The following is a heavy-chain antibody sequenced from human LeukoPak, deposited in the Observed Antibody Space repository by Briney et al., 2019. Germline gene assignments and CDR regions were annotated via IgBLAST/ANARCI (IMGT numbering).Heavy chain of an antibody. V-gene: IGHV3-30*18. CDR1: GFTFSSYG. D-gene: IGHD3-10*01. Sequence: GGSLRLSCAASGFTFSSYGMHWVRQAPGKGLEWVAVISYDGSNTYYADSVKGRFTISRDNSKNMLYLQVNSLRAEDTAVYYCAKPYYYGSRSYMDHWGQGTLVTVSS. CDR3: AKPYYYGSRSYMDH. CDR2: ISYDGSNT. J-gene: IGHJ4*02.